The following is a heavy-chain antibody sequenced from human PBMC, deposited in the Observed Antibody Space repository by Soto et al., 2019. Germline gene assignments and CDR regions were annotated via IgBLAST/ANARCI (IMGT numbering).Heavy chain of an antibody. Sequence: QVQLVQSGAEVKKPGASVKVSCKASGYTFSRYYMHWVRQAPGQGPEWMGIINPGGVITTYAQKFQCRVTMTRDTSTSTVYMELSSLRSDDTAVYYCTRDSYEDYYFDYWGQGTLVTVSS. CDR3: TRDSYEDYYFDY. V-gene: IGHV1-46*01. D-gene: IGHD4-17*01. J-gene: IGHJ4*02. CDR2: INPGGVIT. CDR1: GYTFSRYY.